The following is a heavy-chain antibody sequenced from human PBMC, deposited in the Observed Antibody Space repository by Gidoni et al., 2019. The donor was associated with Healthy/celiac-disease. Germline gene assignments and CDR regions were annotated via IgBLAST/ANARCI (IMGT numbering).Heavy chain of an antibody. J-gene: IGHJ4*02. CDR3: ARLVEQWLPAH. CDR2: IYYSGST. CDR1: GGSISSSSYY. V-gene: IGHV4-39*01. Sequence: QLQLQESGPGLVKPSETLSLTCTVSGGSISSSSYYWGWLRQPPGKGLEWIGSIYYSGSTYYNPSLKSRVTISVDTSKNQFSLKLSSVTAADTAVYYCARLVEQWLPAHWGQGTLVTVSS. D-gene: IGHD6-19*01.